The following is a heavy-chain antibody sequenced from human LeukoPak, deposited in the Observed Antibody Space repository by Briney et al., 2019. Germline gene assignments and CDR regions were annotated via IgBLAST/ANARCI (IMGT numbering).Heavy chain of an antibody. V-gene: IGHV4-59*08. CDR3: ARRGAVYAGNDFDY. CDR2: IYYSGST. J-gene: IGHJ4*02. Sequence: SETLSLTCTVSGGSISSYYWGWVRQPPGKGLEWIGYIYYSGSTNYNPSLKSRVTISVDTSRNQFSLKLSSVTAADTAVYYCARRGAVYAGNDFDYWGQGTLVSVST. CDR1: GGSISSYY. D-gene: IGHD4-23*01.